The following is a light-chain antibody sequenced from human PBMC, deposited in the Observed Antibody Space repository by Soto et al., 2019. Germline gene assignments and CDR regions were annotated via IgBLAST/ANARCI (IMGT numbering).Light chain of an antibody. V-gene: IGLV4-69*01. Sequence: QLVLTQSPSASASLGASVKLTCTLSSGHSSYAIAWHQQQPEKGPRYLMKLNSDGSHSKGDRIPDRFSGSSSGAERYLTIASLQSEDEADYYCQNWGTGPVVFGTGTKLTVL. J-gene: IGLJ1*01. CDR2: LNSDGSH. CDR3: QNWGTGPVV. CDR1: SGHSSYA.